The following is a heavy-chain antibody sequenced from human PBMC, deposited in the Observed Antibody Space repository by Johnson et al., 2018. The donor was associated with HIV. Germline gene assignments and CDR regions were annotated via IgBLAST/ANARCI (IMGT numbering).Heavy chain of an antibody. Sequence: QMMLVESGGGLVKPGRSLRLSCAASGFTFSSYAMHWVRQAPGKGLEWVAVISYDGSNKYYADSVKGRFTISRDNSKNTLYLQMNSLRAEDTAVYYCARGPYDYVWGSYRFIGAFDIWGQGTMVTVSS. CDR2: ISYDGSNK. V-gene: IGHV3-30-3*01. CDR3: ARGPYDYVWGSYRFIGAFDI. J-gene: IGHJ3*02. CDR1: GFTFSSYA. D-gene: IGHD3-16*02.